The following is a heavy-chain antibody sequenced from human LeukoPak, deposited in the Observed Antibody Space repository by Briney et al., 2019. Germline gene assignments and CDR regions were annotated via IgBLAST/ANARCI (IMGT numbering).Heavy chain of an antibody. J-gene: IGHJ4*02. CDR1: GFTFSSYA. CDR3: AKDGQEVNSWARPSGWYVGDLNPNFDY. V-gene: IGHV3-23*01. D-gene: IGHD6-19*01. Sequence: GGSLRLSCAASGFTFSSYAMSWVRQAPGKGLEWVSAISGSGGSTYYADSVKGRFTISRDNSKNTLYLQMNSLRAEDTAVYYCAKDGQEVNSWARPSGWYVGDLNPNFDYWGQGTLVTVSS. CDR2: ISGSGGST.